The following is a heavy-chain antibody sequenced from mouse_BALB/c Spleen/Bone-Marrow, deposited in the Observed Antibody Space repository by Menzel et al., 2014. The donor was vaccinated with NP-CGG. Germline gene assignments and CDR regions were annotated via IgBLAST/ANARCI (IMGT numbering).Heavy chain of an antibody. V-gene: IGHV2-9*02. CDR3: ARDRGDYVFAY. CDR2: IWAGGST. D-gene: IGHD2-4*01. CDR1: GFSLTSYG. Sequence: VKLEESGPGLVAPSQSLSITCTVSGFSLTSYGVHWARQPPGKGLEWLGVIWAGGSTNYNSALMSRLSISKDNSKSQVFLKMNSLQTDDTAMYYCARDRGDYVFAYWGQGTLVTVSA. J-gene: IGHJ3*01.